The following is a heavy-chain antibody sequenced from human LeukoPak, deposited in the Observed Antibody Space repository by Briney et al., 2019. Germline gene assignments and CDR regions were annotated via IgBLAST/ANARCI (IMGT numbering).Heavy chain of an antibody. D-gene: IGHD3-3*02. J-gene: IGHJ4*02. CDR3: AKLARGNYFEY. V-gene: IGHV3-7*01. Sequence: SGGSLRLSCAASGFTFSSYWMSWVRQAPGKGPEWVANIKQDGSDKNYVDSVKGRFTISRDNAKNSLFLQMNGLRAEDTAVYYCAKLARGNYFEYWGQGTLVTVSS. CDR1: GFTFSSYW. CDR2: IKQDGSDK.